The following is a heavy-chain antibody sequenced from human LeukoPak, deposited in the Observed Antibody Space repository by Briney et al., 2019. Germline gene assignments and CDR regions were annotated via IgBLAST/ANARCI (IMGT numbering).Heavy chain of an antibody. J-gene: IGHJ4*02. CDR3: ARDQRGFSYSKYYFDY. CDR1: GFSSSSYG. CDR2: IWYDGTNK. V-gene: IGHV3-33*01. Sequence: HPGRSLRLSCAASGFSSSSYGMHWVRQAPGKGLEWVAVIWYDGTNKYYADSVKGRFTISRDNSKNTLYLQMNSLRAEDTAVYYCARDQRGFSYSKYYFDYWGQGTLVTVSS. D-gene: IGHD5-18*01.